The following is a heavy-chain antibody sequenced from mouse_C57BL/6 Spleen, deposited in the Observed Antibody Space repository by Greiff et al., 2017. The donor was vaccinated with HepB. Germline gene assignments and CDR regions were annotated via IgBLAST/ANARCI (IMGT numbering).Heavy chain of an antibody. V-gene: IGHV5-4*01. D-gene: IGHD2-5*01. J-gene: IGHJ4*01. CDR2: ISDGGSYT. CDR3: ARDRDSNTEGNAMDY. CDR1: GFTFSSYA. Sequence: DVMLVESGGGLVKPGGSLKLSCAASGFTFSSYAMSWVRQTPEKRLEWVATISDGGSYTYYPDNVKGRFTISRDNAKNNLYLQMSHLKSEDTAMYYCARDRDSNTEGNAMDYWGQGTSVTVSS.